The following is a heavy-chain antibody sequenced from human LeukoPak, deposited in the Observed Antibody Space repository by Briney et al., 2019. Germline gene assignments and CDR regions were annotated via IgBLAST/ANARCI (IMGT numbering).Heavy chain of an antibody. CDR3: ARGRYDILTGEPDAFDI. J-gene: IGHJ3*02. CDR2: IYTSGST. Sequence: SETLSLTCTVSGGSISSYYWSWIRQPAGKGLEWIGRIYTSGSTNYNPSLKNRVTMSVDTSKNQFSLKLSSVTAADTAVYYCARGRYDILTGEPDAFDIWGQGTMVTVTS. CDR1: GGSISSYY. V-gene: IGHV4-4*07. D-gene: IGHD3-9*01.